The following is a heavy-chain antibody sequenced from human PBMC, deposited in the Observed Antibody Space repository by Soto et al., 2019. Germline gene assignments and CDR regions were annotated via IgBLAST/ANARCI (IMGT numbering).Heavy chain of an antibody. D-gene: IGHD6-13*01. CDR2: INPNSGGT. CDR1: GYTFTGYY. Sequence: ASVKVCCKASGYTFTGYYMHWVRQAPGQGLEWMGWINPNSGGTNYAQKFQGWVTMTRDTSISTAYMELSRLRSDDTAVYYCARGRVSSSSSGGWFDPWGQGTLVTVSS. V-gene: IGHV1-2*04. CDR3: ARGRVSSSSSGGWFDP. J-gene: IGHJ5*02.